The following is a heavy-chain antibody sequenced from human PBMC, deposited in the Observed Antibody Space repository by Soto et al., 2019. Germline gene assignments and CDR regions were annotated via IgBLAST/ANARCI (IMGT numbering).Heavy chain of an antibody. Sequence: EVQLVQSGAEVKKPGESLKISCKGSGYSFTTYWIGWVRQMPGKGLEWMGIVYPGDSETRYSPSFQGQVTISADKSIXXAYLQRRSLKASDTAMDDCARHTPWCGERVGPFDYWGQGTLVTVSS. J-gene: IGHJ4*02. V-gene: IGHV5-51*01. CDR3: ARHTPWCGERVGPFDY. CDR1: GYSFTTYW. D-gene: IGHD3-10*01. CDR2: VYPGDSET.